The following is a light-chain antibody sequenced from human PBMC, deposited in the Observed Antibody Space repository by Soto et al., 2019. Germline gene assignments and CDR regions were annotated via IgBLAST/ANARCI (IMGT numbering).Light chain of an antibody. J-gene: IGLJ7*01. V-gene: IGLV4-69*01. CDR1: RGDSNYA. Sequence: QPVLTQSPSASASLGASVKLTCTLTRGDSNYAIAWQHHQPEKGPRYLIKLNSDGSHSKGDWIPDRFSGSSSWAERYLTTPSLQSEDEADYYCQTWGTDSVIFGGGTQLTVL. CDR2: LNSDGSH. CDR3: QTWGTDSVI.